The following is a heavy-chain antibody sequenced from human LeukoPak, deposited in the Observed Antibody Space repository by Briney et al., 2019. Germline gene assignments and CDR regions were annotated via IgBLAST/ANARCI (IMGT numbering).Heavy chain of an antibody. J-gene: IGHJ6*02. V-gene: IGHV1-18*01. CDR1: GYVFITYG. CDR3: AREGV. Sequence: VASVKVSCKASGYVFITYGINWVRQAPGQGLEWMGWINTSNGYSDYAQNFQGRITMTTDTSTDTVYMELGSLSSDDTAVYYCAREGVWGQGTTVTVSS. CDR2: INTSNGYS.